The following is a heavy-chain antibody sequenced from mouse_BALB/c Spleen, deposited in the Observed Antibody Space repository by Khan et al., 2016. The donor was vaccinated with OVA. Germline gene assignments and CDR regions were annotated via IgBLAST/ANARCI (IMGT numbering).Heavy chain of an antibody. CDR3: ARSGDGSLGY. D-gene: IGHD1-1*01. J-gene: IGHJ2*01. V-gene: IGHV1-77*01. Sequence: QVQLQQPGPVLVKPGASVKMSCKASGYTFTDYIINWVRQRTGQGLEWIGQIYPGSGSTYYNEKFKGKATLTADKSSNTAYMQLGSLTSEDSAVYFCARSGDGSLGYWGQGTTLTVSS. CDR1: GYTFTDYI. CDR2: IYPGSGST.